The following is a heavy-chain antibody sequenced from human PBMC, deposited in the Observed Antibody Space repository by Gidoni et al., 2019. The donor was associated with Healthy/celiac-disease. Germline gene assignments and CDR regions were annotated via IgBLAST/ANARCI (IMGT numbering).Heavy chain of an antibody. CDR3: ARGGTTVTKGYYGMDV. J-gene: IGHJ6*02. CDR2: ISGSGRST. Sequence: EVQLLESGGVLVQPGGSLRLSCPASGFPFSVYAMSWCSQAPGKGLEWVSAISGSGRSTDYADSVKGRFTISRDNSKNTLYLQMNSLRAEDTAVYYCARGGTTVTKGYYGMDVWGQGTTVTVSS. V-gene: IGHV3-23*01. D-gene: IGHD4-17*01. CDR1: GFPFSVYA.